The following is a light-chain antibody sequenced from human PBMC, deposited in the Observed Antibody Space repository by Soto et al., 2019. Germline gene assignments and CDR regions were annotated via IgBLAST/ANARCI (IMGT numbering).Light chain of an antibody. CDR2: DAS. CDR3: QQFSNYPIT. Sequence: AIQLTQSPSSLSASVGDRVTIACRARQGISSALAWYQQIPGKAPKLLIYDASSLQSGVPSRFSGSGSGTDFTLLISSLQPEDFAPYYCQQFSNYPITFGPGTKVDI. J-gene: IGKJ3*01. V-gene: IGKV1D-13*01. CDR1: QGISSA.